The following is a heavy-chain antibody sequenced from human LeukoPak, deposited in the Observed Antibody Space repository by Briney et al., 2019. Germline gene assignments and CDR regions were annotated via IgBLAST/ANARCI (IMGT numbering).Heavy chain of an antibody. V-gene: IGHV3-7*02. CDR1: GFTFSSYW. CDR3: ARRLPYYGMDV. CDR2: IKQDGSEI. J-gene: IGHJ6*02. Sequence: GGSLRLSCAVSGFTFSSYWMSWVRQAPGKGLEWVASIKQDGSEIQSVDSLKGRFTISRDNAKNSLYLQMNSLRAEDTAVYYCARRLPYYGMDVWGQGTTVTVSS.